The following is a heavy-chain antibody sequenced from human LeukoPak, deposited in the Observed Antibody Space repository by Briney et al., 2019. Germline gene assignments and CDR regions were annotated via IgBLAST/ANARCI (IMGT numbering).Heavy chain of an antibody. V-gene: IGHV3-7*03. Sequence: GGSLRLSCAASGFTFSSYAMSWLRQAPGKGLECVASINQDGTKQYYVDSVRGRFTISRDDAKNSVYLQMNNLRVQDTAVYYCVRRNLFDYWGQGTLVTVSS. CDR1: GFTFSSYA. CDR3: VRRNLFDY. CDR2: INQDGTKQ. J-gene: IGHJ4*02.